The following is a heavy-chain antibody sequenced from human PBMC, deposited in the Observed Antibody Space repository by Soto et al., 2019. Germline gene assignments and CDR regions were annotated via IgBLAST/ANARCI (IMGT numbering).Heavy chain of an antibody. CDR3: AKAGYYYDSSGYNNWFDP. D-gene: IGHD3-22*01. CDR2: ISGSGGST. V-gene: IGHV3-23*01. Sequence: GGSLRLSCAASGFTFSSYAMSWVRQAPGKGLEWVSAISGSGGSTYYADSVKGRFTISRDNSKNTLYLQMNSLRAEDTAVYYCAKAGYYYDSSGYNNWFDPWGQGTLVTVSS. CDR1: GFTFSSYA. J-gene: IGHJ5*02.